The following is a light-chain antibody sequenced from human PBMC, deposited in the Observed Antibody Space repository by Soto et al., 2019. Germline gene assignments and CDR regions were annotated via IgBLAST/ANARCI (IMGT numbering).Light chain of an antibody. V-gene: IGKV3-20*01. CDR3: QQYGSTPPT. Sequence: EIVLTQSPGTLSLSPGERATLSCRASQSVSSSYLAWYQQKPGQAPRLLIYGVSNSATGIPDRFSGSGSGTDFSLTISRLQPDDFAVYICQQYGSTPPTVGQGTKLEIK. J-gene: IGKJ2*01. CDR2: GVS. CDR1: QSVSSSY.